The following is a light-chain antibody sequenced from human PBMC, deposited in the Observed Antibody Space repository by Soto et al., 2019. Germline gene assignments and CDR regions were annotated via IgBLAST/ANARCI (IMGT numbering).Light chain of an antibody. CDR1: QSVSSH. CDR2: DAS. CDR3: QQRSNSGT. V-gene: IGKV3-11*01. Sequence: EIVLTQSPATLSLSTGERATLSCRASQSVSSHLAWYQQKPGQAPRLLIYDASNKTTGIPARFCDSGSGTYFTLTLSSLEPEEFAVYYCQQRSNSGTFGPGTKVDIK. J-gene: IGKJ3*01.